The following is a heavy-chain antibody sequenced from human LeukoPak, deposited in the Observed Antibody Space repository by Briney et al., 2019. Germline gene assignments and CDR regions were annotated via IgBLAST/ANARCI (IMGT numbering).Heavy chain of an antibody. D-gene: IGHD2-15*01. CDR3: ARRYCSGGSCEGKTNWFDP. Sequence: ASVKVSCKASGYTFTSYGISWVRQAPGQGLEWMGWISAYNGNTNYAQKLQGRVTMTTDTSTSTAYMELRSLRSDDTAVYYCARRYCSGGSCEGKTNWFDPWGQGTLVTVSS. J-gene: IGHJ5*02. V-gene: IGHV1-18*01. CDR1: GYTFTSYG. CDR2: ISAYNGNT.